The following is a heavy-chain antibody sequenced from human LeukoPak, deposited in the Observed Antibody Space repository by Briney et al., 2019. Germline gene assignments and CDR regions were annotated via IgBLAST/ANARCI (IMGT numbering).Heavy chain of an antibody. V-gene: IGHV4-38-2*02. CDR1: GYSISSGYY. Sequence: PSETLSLTCTVSGYSISSGYYWGWIRQPPGKGLEWIGSIYHSGSTNYNPSLKSRVTISVDTSKNQFSLKLSSVTAADTAVYYCARVLGEKKFDWLLLEGYNWFDPWGQGTLVTVSS. D-gene: IGHD3-9*01. CDR2: IYHSGST. J-gene: IGHJ5*02. CDR3: ARVLGEKKFDWLLLEGYNWFDP.